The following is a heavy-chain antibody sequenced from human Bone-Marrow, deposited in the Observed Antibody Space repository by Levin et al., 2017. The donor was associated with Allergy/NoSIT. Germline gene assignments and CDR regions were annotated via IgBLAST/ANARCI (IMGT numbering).Heavy chain of an antibody. CDR2: ISSSSTTI. CDR3: ARDQGPRSYYGVDV. J-gene: IGHJ6*02. CDR1: FFPFLLSL. Sequence: SLASSFFPFLLSLLNWVRQAPGKGLEWLSYISSSSTTIFYADSVKGRFTFSLSSASHSLYLQMNSLRDEDTAVYYCARDQGPRSYYGVDVGGQGTTVIVSS. V-gene: IGHV3-48*02.